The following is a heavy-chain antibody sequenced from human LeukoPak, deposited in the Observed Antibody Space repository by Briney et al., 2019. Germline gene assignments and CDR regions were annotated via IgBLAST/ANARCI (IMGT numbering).Heavy chain of an antibody. CDR3: AREKTYYDSIGNYYGGVFDY. CDR2: INHSGST. J-gene: IGHJ4*02. V-gene: IGHV4-34*01. CDR1: GGSFSGYY. Sequence: SETLSLTCAVHGGSFSGYYWSWIRQAPGKGLEWIGEINHSGSTNYNPSLKSRVTISLDTSKNQFSLKLTSVTAADTAVYYCAREKTYYDSIGNYYGGVFDYWGQGTLVTVSS. D-gene: IGHD3-22*01.